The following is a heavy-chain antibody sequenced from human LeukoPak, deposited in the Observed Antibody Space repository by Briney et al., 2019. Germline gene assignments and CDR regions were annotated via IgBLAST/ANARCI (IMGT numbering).Heavy chain of an antibody. V-gene: IGHV4-34*01. CDR2: INHSGST. CDR3: ARGNVRFDI. Sequence: SETLSLTCAVYGGSFSGYYWSWIRQPPGKGLEWIGEINHSGSTYYNPSLKSRVTISVDTSKNQFSLKLSSVTAADTAVYYCARGNVRFDIWGQGTMVTVSS. CDR1: GGSFSGYY. J-gene: IGHJ3*02.